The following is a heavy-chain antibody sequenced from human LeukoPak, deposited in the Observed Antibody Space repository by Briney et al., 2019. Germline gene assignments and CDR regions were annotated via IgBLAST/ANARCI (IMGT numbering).Heavy chain of an antibody. CDR1: GGSLSGYY. Sequence: SETLSLTCAVYGGSLSGYYWSWIRQPPGKGLEWIGEINHSGSTNYNPSLKSRVTISVDTSKNQFSLKLSSVTAADTAVYYCARGFRTAMRYNWFDPWGQGTLVTVSS. D-gene: IGHD5-18*01. CDR3: ARGFRTAMRYNWFDP. CDR2: INHSGST. V-gene: IGHV4-34*01. J-gene: IGHJ5*02.